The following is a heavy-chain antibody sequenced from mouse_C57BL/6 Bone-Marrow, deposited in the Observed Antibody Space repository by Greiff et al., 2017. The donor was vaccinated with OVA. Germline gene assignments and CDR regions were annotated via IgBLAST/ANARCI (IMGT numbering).Heavy chain of an antibody. D-gene: IGHD2-3*01. V-gene: IGHV1-26*01. CDR2: INPNNGGT. Sequence: VQLQQSGPELVKPGASVKISCKASGYTFTDYYMNWVKQSHGKSLEWIGDINPNNGGTSYNQKFKGKATLTVDKSSSTAYMELRSLTSEDSAVYYCASYDGSYYYAMDYWGQGTSVTVSS. J-gene: IGHJ4*01. CDR3: ASYDGSYYYAMDY. CDR1: GYTFTDYY.